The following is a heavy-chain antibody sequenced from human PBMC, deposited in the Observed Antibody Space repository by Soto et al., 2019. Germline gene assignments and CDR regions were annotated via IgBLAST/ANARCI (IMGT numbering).Heavy chain of an antibody. CDR3: ARVCISTSCSYYYYYGMDV. CDR1: GYTFTSYA. J-gene: IGHJ6*02. CDR2: IIPIFGTA. D-gene: IGHD2-2*01. Sequence: ASVTVSCQASGYTFTSYAMHWVRQAPGQGLEWMGGIIPIFGTANYAQKFQGRVTITADESTSTAYMELSSLRSEDTAVYYCARVCISTSCSYYYYYGMDVWGQGTTVTVSS. V-gene: IGHV1-69*13.